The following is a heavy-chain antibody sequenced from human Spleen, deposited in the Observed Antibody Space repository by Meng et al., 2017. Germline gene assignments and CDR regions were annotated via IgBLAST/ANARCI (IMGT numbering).Heavy chain of an antibody. D-gene: IGHD6-19*01. V-gene: IGHV3-21*04. CDR1: GFTFSSYS. CDR3: AKVLRGSSGWYFGFDY. J-gene: IGHJ4*02. CDR2: ISSSSSYI. Sequence: GESLKISCAASGFTFSSYSMNWVRQAPGKGLEWVSSISSSSSYIYYADSVKGRFTISRDNAKNSLYLQMNSLRAEDTAVYYCAKVLRGSSGWYFGFDYWGQGTLVTVSS.